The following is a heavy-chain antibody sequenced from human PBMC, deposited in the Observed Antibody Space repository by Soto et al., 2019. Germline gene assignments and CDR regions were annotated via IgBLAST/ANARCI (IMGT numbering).Heavy chain of an antibody. CDR1: GGSISSYY. V-gene: IGHV4-59*01. CDR3: ARAGSGWFNYYGMDV. CDR2: IHYSGST. D-gene: IGHD6-19*01. Sequence: SETLSLTCTVSGGSISSYYWSWIRQPPGKGLEWIGYIHYSGSTNYIPSLKSRVTISVDTSKNQFSLKLSSVTAADTAVYYCARAGSGWFNYYGMDVWGQGTTVTVSS. J-gene: IGHJ6*02.